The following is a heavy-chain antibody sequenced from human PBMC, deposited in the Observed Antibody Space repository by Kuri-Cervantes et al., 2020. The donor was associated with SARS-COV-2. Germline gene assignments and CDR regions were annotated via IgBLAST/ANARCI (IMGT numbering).Heavy chain of an antibody. J-gene: IGHJ4*02. Sequence: GESLKISCAASGFTFSSYAMHWVRQAPGKGLEWVAVISYDGSNKYYADSVKGRFTISRDNSKNTLYLQMNNLRAEDTAVYYCARDNGPNNYSNYEDYFDYWGQGTLVTVSS. V-gene: IGHV3-30-3*01. CDR3: ARDNGPNNYSNYEDYFDY. CDR2: ISYDGSNK. CDR1: GFTFSSYA. D-gene: IGHD4-11*01.